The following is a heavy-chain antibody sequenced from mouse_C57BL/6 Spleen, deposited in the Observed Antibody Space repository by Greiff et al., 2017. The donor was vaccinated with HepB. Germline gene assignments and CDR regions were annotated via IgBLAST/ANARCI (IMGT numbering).Heavy chain of an antibody. Sequence: EVQLVESGGDLVKPGGSLKLSCAASGFTFSSYGMSWVRQTPDQRLEWVATISSGGSYTYYPDSVKGRFTISRDNAKNTLYLQMSSLKSEDTAMYYCARHDSNPWFAYWGQGTLVTVSA. J-gene: IGHJ3*01. D-gene: IGHD2-5*01. CDR1: GFTFSSYG. CDR2: ISSGGSYT. CDR3: ARHDSNPWFAY. V-gene: IGHV5-6*01.